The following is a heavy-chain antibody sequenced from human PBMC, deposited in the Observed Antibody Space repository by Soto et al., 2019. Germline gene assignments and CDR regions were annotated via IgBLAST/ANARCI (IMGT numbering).Heavy chain of an antibody. CDR1: GYTFTGYY. V-gene: IGHV1-2*04. J-gene: IGHJ3*02. CDR3: ARDLGPGTGTSVGFPRNAFDI. D-gene: IGHD1-7*01. CDR2: INPNSGGT. Sequence: ASVKVSCKASGYTFTGYYMHWVRQAPGQGLEWMGWINPNSGGTNYAQKFQGWVTMTRDTSISTAYMELSRLRSDDTAVYYCARDLGPGTGTSVGFPRNAFDIWGQGTMVTVSS.